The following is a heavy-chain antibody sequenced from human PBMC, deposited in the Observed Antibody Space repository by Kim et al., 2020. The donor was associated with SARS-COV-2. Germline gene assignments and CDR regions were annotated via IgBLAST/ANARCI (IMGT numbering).Heavy chain of an antibody. CDR1: GFPFSHYS. Sequence: GGSLRLSCAASGFPFSHYSMNWVRQAPGKGLEWLSYISTSSEAIYYADSVKGRFTISRDNAKISLYLHLNSLRADDTAVYYCARTNYADHSPFFDYWGRG. J-gene: IGHJ4*02. V-gene: IGHV3-48*01. D-gene: IGHD3-16*01. CDR3: ARTNYADHSPFFDY. CDR2: ISTSSEAI.